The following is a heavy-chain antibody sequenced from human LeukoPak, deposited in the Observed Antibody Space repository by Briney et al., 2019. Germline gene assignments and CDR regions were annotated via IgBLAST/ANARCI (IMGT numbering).Heavy chain of an antibody. J-gene: IGHJ5*02. Sequence: GESLKISCKGSGYIFKNHWIGWVRHVPGKGLEWMGIIYPGDSETKYSPSFQGQVTISADKSINTAYLQWSRLKASDSGMYYCVRRPYSSTWSNWFDPWGQGTLVTVSS. CDR3: VRRPYSSTWSNWFDP. V-gene: IGHV5-51*01. CDR1: GYIFKNHW. D-gene: IGHD2-2*01. CDR2: IYPGDSET.